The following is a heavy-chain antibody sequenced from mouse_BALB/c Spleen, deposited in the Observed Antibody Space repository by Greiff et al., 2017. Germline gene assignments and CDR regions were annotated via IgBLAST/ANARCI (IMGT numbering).Heavy chain of an antibody. V-gene: IGHV1S135*01. CDR1: GYSFTSYY. CDR3: ARSTMITTVFAY. J-gene: IGHJ3*01. CDR2: IDPFNGGT. Sequence: VQLQQSGPELMKPGASVKISCKASGYSFTSYYMHWVKQSHGKSLEWIGYIDPFNGGTSYNQKFKGKATLTVDKSSSTAYMHLSSLTSEDSAVYYCARSTMITTVFAYWGQGTLVTVSA. D-gene: IGHD2-4*01.